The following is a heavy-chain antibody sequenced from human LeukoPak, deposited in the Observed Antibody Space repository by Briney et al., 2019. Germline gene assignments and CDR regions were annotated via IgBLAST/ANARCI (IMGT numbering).Heavy chain of an antibody. J-gene: IGHJ4*02. Sequence: PGGSLRLSCAASGFTFSSYAMNWVRQAPGKGLEWVSTISGSGGSTYYADSVKGRFTIPRDNSKNTLYLQMNSLRAGDTAVYHCAKQGYCSGGSCYPWYFDYWGRGTLVTVSS. V-gene: IGHV3-23*01. CDR2: ISGSGGST. D-gene: IGHD2-15*01. CDR1: GFTFSSYA. CDR3: AKQGYCSGGSCYPWYFDY.